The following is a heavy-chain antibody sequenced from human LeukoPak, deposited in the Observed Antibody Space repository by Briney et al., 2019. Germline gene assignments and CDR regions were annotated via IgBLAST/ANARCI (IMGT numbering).Heavy chain of an antibody. Sequence: GGSLRLSCAASGFTLSSYGMNWVRQAPGKGLEWVSGIRGSGCSTYYADSVKRRFTISRENAKNSLYLQLNSLRAEDTAVYFCARVGALSSSWLLYWGQGTLVTVSS. J-gene: IGHJ4*02. D-gene: IGHD6-13*01. CDR2: IRGSGCST. CDR1: GFTLSSYG. CDR3: ARVGALSSSWLLY. V-gene: IGHV3-23*01.